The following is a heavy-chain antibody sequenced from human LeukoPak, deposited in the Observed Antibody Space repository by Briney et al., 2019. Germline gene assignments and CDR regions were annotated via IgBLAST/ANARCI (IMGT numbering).Heavy chain of an antibody. CDR1: GYSFTSYW. D-gene: IGHD5-18*01. J-gene: IGHJ4*02. Sequence: VESLKISCKGSGYSFTSYWISWVRQIPGKGLEWMGIIYPGDSDTRYSPSFQGQVTISADKSISTAYLQWSSLKASDTAMYYCARHRAAMVTGIDYWGQGTLVTVSS. CDR3: ARHRAAMVTGIDY. V-gene: IGHV5-51*01. CDR2: IYPGDSDT.